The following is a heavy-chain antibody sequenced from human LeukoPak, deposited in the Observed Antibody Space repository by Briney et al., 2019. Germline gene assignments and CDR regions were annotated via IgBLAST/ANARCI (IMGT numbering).Heavy chain of an antibody. CDR1: GYTFTGYF. CDR2: INPNSGGT. CDR3: AREAGFGVVNVDY. J-gene: IGHJ4*02. Sequence: ASVKVSCKASGYTFTGYFMHWVRQAPGQGLEWMGRINPNSGGTNYAQKFQGRVTMTRDTSISTAYTELSRLRSDDTAVYYCAREAGFGVVNVDYWGQGTLVTVSS. D-gene: IGHD3-3*01. V-gene: IGHV1-2*06.